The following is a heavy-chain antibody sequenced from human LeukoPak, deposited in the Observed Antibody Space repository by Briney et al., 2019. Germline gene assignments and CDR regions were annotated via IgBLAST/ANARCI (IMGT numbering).Heavy chain of an antibody. CDR3: ARVRFTYSSGAAAY. CDR1: GFTFSSYG. V-gene: IGHV3-30*03. D-gene: IGHD6-19*01. J-gene: IGHJ4*02. Sequence: GGSLRLSCAASGFTFSSYGMHWVRQAPGKGLEWVAVISYDGSNKYYADSVKGRFTISRDNSKNTLYLQMNSLRAEDTAVYYCARVRFTYSSGAAAYWGQGTLVTVSS. CDR2: ISYDGSNK.